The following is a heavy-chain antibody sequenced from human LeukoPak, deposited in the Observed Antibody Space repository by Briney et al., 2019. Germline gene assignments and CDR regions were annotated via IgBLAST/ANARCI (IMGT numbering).Heavy chain of an antibody. J-gene: IGHJ5*02. CDR1: GGSISSSSYY. D-gene: IGHD2-8*02. Sequence: PSETLSLTCTVSGGSISSSSYYWGWIRQPPGKGLEWIGSIYYSGSTYYNPSLKSRVTISVDTSKNQFSLKLSSVTAADTAVYYCARAYTGDTYNWFDPWGQGTLVTVSS. V-gene: IGHV4-39*07. CDR2: IYYSGST. CDR3: ARAYTGDTYNWFDP.